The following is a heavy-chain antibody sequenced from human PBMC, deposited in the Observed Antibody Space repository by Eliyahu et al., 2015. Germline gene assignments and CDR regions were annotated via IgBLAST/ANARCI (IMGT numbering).Heavy chain of an antibody. D-gene: IGHD6-6*01. CDR2: XXGXXGTT. Sequence: EVQLLESGGGLVQPGGSLRLSCAASGFTXSSYAMSWVRXAPGKGARWXSTXXGXXGTTYXADSVKGRFTLSRDNSNNTLYLQMNSLRAEDTAIYYCAKAYSSSSVAYYYYAMDVWGQGTTVTVSS. V-gene: IGHV3-23*01. J-gene: IGHJ6*02. CDR3: AKAYSSSSVAYYYYAMDV. CDR1: GFTXSSYA.